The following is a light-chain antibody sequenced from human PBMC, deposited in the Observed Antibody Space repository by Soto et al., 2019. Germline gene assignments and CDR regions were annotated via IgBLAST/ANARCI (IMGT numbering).Light chain of an antibody. J-gene: IGLJ2*01. Sequence: QSALTQPPSVSGSPGQSVTISCTGTSSDVGSYNRFAWYQQPPGTAPKLLIYEVSNRPSGVPDLISGSNSGNTASLTISGLKAEDEADYLCFSYISTSKVFGGWTKRTVL. CDR3: FSYISTSKV. CDR2: EVS. V-gene: IGLV2-18*02. CDR1: SSDVGSYNR.